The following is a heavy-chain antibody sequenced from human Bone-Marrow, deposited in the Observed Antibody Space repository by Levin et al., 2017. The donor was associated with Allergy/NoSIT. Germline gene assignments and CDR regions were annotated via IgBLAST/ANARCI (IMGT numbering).Heavy chain of an antibody. CDR2: ISYDGSNK. Sequence: PGGSLRLSCAASGFTFSSYGMHWVRQAPGKGLEWVAVISYDGSNKYYADSVKGRFTISRDNSKNTLYLQMNSLRAEDTAVYYCAKAIDRDYGDPAPDYWGQGTLVTVSS. V-gene: IGHV3-30*18. J-gene: IGHJ4*02. CDR1: GFTFSSYG. CDR3: AKAIDRDYGDPAPDY. D-gene: IGHD4-17*01.